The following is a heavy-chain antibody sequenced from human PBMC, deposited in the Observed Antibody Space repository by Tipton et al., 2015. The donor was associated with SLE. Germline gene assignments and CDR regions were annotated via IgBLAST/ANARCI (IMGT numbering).Heavy chain of an antibody. CDR3: AKHTSSSWDAFDI. V-gene: IGHV3-23*01. J-gene: IGHJ3*02. CDR1: GFTFSDYA. D-gene: IGHD6-13*01. CDR2: MSGRGDST. Sequence: GSLRLSCPASGFTFSDYAMSWVRQAPGKGLEWVSAMSGRGDSTYYADSVEGRITISRDTSKNTLYLQMNSLRAEDTALYYCAKHTSSSWDAFDIWGQGTMVTVSS.